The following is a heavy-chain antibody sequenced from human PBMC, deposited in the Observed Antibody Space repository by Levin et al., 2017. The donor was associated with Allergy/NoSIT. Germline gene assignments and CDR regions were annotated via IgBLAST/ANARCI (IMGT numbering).Heavy chain of an antibody. CDR1: GYTFSNYG. V-gene: IGHV1-18*01. CDR3: ARRVAQDFGVEGDY. J-gene: IGHJ4*02. D-gene: IGHD4-17*01. Sequence: ASVKVSCKASGYTFSNYGITWVRQAPGQGLGPGQGLEWMGWINAYNDKTHYPQKFQGRVTMTTDTSTSTAYMELTSLRSDDTALYYCARRVAQDFGVEGDYWGQGTLVTVSS. CDR2: INAYNDKT.